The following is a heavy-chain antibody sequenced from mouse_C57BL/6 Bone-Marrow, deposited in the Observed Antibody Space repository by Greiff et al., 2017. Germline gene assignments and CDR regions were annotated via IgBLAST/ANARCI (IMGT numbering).Heavy chain of an antibody. CDR1: GFSFNTYA. J-gene: IGHJ1*03. CDR2: IRSKSNNYAT. D-gene: IGHD1-1*01. V-gene: IGHV10-1*01. Sequence: EVQLQESGGGLVQPKGSLKLSCAASGFSFNTYAMNWVRQAPGKGLEWVARIRSKSNNYATYYADSVKDRFTISRDDSESMLYLQMNNLKTEDTAMYYCVWETYGSTLYWYFDVWGTGTTGTVSS. CDR3: VWETYGSTLYWYFDV.